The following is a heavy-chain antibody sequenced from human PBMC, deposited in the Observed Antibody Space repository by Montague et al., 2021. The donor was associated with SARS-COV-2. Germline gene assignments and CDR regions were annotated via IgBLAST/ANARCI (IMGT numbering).Heavy chain of an antibody. D-gene: IGHD3-16*01. CDR2: THYRPKWSN. Sequence: CAISGDSVSSNSVSWNWIRQSPSRGLEWLGRTHYRPKWSNEYALSVKSRITINPDTSKNQLSLQLTSVTPEDTAVYYCTRTVGGVQDYWGQGSLVTVCS. CDR1: GDSVSSNSVS. V-gene: IGHV6-1*01. CDR3: TRTVGGVQDY. J-gene: IGHJ4*02.